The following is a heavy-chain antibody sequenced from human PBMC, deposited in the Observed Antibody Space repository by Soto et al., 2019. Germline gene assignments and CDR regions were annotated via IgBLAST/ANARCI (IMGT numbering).Heavy chain of an antibody. Sequence: LSLSCAASGFTFSSYAMQWVRQAPGKGLEWLAVISYDGNGNYYADSVKGRFTISRDKSKNTLYLQMNSLRAEDTAVYYCARVRALEIAVRPVDYWGQGTLVTVSS. J-gene: IGHJ4*02. CDR1: GFTFSSYA. CDR2: ISYDGNGN. V-gene: IGHV3-30-3*01. CDR3: ARVRALEIAVRPVDY. D-gene: IGHD6-13*01.